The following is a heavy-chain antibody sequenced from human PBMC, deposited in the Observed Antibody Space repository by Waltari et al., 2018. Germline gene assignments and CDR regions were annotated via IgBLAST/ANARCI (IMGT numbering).Heavy chain of an antibody. D-gene: IGHD3-16*01. CDR1: GFTVSSNY. CDR2: IYSGGST. V-gene: IGHV3-53*01. J-gene: IGHJ6*02. CDR3: ARALWGYYYYGMDV. Sequence: EVQLVESGGGLIQPGASLRLSCAASGFTVSSNYMIWVRQAPGKGLEWVSVIYSGGSTYYADSVKGRFTISRDNSKNTLYLQMNSLRAEDTAVYYCARALWGYYYYGMDVWGQGTTVTVSS.